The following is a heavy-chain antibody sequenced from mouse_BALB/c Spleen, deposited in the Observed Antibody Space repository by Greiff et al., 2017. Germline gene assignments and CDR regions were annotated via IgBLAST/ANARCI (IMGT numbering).Heavy chain of an antibody. Sequence: ESGPGLVKPSQSLSLTCSVTGYSITSGYYWNWIRQSPGNKLEWMGYISYDGSNNYNPSLKNRISITRDTSKNQFFLKLNSVTTEDTATYYCARGVYSRDYFDYWGQGTTLTVSS. J-gene: IGHJ2*01. CDR3: ARGVYSRDYFDY. CDR1: GYSITSGYY. V-gene: IGHV3-6*02. CDR2: ISYDGSN. D-gene: IGHD2-14*01.